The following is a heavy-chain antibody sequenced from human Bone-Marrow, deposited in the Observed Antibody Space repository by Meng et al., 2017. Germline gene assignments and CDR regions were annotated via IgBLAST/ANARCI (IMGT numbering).Heavy chain of an antibody. D-gene: IGHD4-17*01. V-gene: IGHV1-69*13. CDR2: IIPIFGTA. CDR3: ALTFYGDYQFDP. J-gene: IGHJ5*02. Sequence: SVKVPCKASGGTFSSYAISWVRQAPGQGLEWMGGIIPIFGTANYAQKFRGRVTITADESTSTAYMELSSLRSEDTAVYYCALTFYGDYQFDPWGQGTLVTVSS. CDR1: GGTFSSYA.